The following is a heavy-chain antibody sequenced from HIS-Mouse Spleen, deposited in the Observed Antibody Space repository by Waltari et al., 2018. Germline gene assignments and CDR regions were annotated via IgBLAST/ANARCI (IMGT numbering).Heavy chain of an antibody. CDR2: ISNDGSNK. Sequence: QVQLVESGGGVVQPGRSLRLSCAASGFTFSSYAMHWVRQAPGKVLEWVAVISNDGSNKDYADSVKGRFTISRDNSKNTLYLQMNSLRAEDTAVYYCARGFRWHDAFDIWGQGTMVTVSS. J-gene: IGHJ3*02. CDR1: GFTFSSYA. CDR3: ARGFRWHDAFDI. D-gene: IGHD2-15*01. V-gene: IGHV3-30*04.